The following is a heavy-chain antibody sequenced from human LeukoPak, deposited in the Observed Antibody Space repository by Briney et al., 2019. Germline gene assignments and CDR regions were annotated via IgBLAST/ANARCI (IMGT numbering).Heavy chain of an antibody. J-gene: IGHJ4*02. V-gene: IGHV3-15*01. CDR3: TPAHYILRFLEWSA. Sequence: PGGSLRLSCVVSEFTFSSAWMSWVRQAPGKGLEWVGRIKSKIDGGTIDYAAPVKGRFTISRDDSKNTLFLQMNSLKTEDTALYYCTPAHYILRFLEWSAWGQGTLVTVSS. D-gene: IGHD3-3*01. CDR1: EFTFSSAW. CDR2: IKSKIDGGTI.